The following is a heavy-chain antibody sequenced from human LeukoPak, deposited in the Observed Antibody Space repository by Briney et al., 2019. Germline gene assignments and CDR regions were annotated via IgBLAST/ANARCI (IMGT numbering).Heavy chain of an antibody. Sequence: GESLKISCKGSGYSFTSYWIGWVRQMPGKGLEWMGIIYLGDSDTRYSPSFQGQVTISADKSISTAYLQWSSLKASDTAMYYCARTYYYDSSGYSTAFDYWGQGTLVTVSS. J-gene: IGHJ4*02. D-gene: IGHD3-22*01. V-gene: IGHV5-51*03. CDR3: ARTYYYDSSGYSTAFDY. CDR1: GYSFTSYW. CDR2: IYLGDSDT.